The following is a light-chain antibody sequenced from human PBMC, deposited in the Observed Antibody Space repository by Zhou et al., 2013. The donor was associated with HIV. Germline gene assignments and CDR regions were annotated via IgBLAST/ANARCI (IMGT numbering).Light chain of an antibody. V-gene: IGKV1-NL1*01. Sequence: DIQMTQSPASLSASVGDRVTIMCRASQDISGSLAWYRQRPGTVPELLVYAASRLQSGVPSRFSGSGAGTDYRLIISGLQSEDSAIYFCQQSYSTLPYTFGQRTKLEVK. CDR3: QQSYSTLPYT. CDR2: AAS. CDR1: QDISGS. J-gene: IGKJ2*01.